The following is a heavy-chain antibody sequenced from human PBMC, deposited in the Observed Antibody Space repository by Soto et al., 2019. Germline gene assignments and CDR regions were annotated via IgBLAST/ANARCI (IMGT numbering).Heavy chain of an antibody. CDR1: GGLFSSFA. D-gene: IGHD3-16*01. V-gene: IGHV1-69*01. J-gene: IGHJ4*02. CDR3: ARGGGPYVWSNEF. CDR2: IIPVFGTT. Sequence: QEQLVQSGAEVKKPGSSVKVSCKDSGGLFSSFAISWVRQAPGQGLEWMGGIIPVFGTTNYAQKLQGRVTITADESTNTAYMELSSLTSDDTAMYYCARGGGPYVWSNEFWGQGTQVTVSS.